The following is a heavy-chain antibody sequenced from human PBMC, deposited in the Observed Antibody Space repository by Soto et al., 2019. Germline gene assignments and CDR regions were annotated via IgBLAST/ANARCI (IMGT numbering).Heavy chain of an antibody. CDR2: TYYRSKWYT. CDR3: ARLIGDSWLDS. Sequence: SPSLSLTCAISGDSVSSDSATWDCIRQSPSRGLEWLGRTYYRSKWYTDYAVSVKGRITINPDTSNNHLSLQLDSVTPDDTAVYYCARLIGDSWLDSWGQGTLVTVSS. CDR1: GDSVSSDSAT. V-gene: IGHV6-1*01. J-gene: IGHJ5*01. D-gene: IGHD2-8*01.